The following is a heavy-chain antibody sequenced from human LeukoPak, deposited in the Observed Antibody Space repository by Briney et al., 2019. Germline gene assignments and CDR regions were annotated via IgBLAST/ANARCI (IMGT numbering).Heavy chain of an antibody. J-gene: IGHJ4*02. D-gene: IGHD2-2*01. CDR3: ARLHQLPSRSRFDY. CDR2: INHSGST. Sequence: SETLSLTCTVSGGSISSSSYYWSWIRQPPGKGLEWIGEINHSGSTNYNPSLKSRVTISVDTSKNQFSLKLSSVTAADTAVYYCARLHQLPSRSRFDYWGQGTLVTVSS. V-gene: IGHV4-39*07. CDR1: GGSISSSSYY.